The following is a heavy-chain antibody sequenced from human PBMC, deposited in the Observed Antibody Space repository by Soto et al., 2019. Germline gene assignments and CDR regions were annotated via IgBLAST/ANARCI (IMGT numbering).Heavy chain of an antibody. D-gene: IGHD3-22*01. V-gene: IGHV3-21*01. J-gene: IGHJ4*02. CDR3: ARVADYYDSSGYLPVVD. CDR1: GFSFSNDN. Sequence: GSLRLSCAASGFSFSNDNMNWIRQAPGKGLEWVSSIISSASFIYYADSVKGRFTISRDNAKNSSYLQMNSLRAEDTALYYCARVADYYDSSGYLPVVDWGQGTLVTVSS. CDR2: IISSASFI.